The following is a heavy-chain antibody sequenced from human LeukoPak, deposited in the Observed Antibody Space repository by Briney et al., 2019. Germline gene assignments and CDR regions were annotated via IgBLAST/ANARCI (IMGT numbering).Heavy chain of an antibody. CDR1: SGSISSSNW. J-gene: IGHJ4*02. CDR2: IHHSGTT. D-gene: IGHD2-15*01. V-gene: IGHV4-4*02. Sequence: SGTLSLTWTVSSGSISSSNWWGWVRQPPGKGLECIGEIHHSGTTNYNPSLKSRVTISVDKPKNEFSLKLNSVTAADTAVYYCARAFLVGYSPEEYFFDYWGQGTLVTVSS. CDR3: ARAFLVGYSPEEYFFDY.